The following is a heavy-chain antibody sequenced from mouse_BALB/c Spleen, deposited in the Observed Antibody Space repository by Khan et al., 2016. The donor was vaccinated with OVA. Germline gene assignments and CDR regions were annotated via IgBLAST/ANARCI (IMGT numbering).Heavy chain of an antibody. J-gene: IGHJ1*01. CDR2: IWTGGGT. CDR3: VRRGNYYGSFYWYFDV. V-gene: IGHV2-9-2*01. CDR1: GFSLTSYD. D-gene: IGHD1-1*01. Sequence: QVQLKESGPGLVAPSQSLSITCTVSGFSLTSYDISWIRQPPGKGLEWLGVIWTGGGTNYNSAFMSRLSISKDNYKSQVFLKMNSLQNDDTAMDYCVRRGNYYGSFYWYFDVWGAGTTVTVSS.